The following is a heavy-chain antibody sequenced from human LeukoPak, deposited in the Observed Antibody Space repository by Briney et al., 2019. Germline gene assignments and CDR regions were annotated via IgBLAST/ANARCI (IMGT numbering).Heavy chain of an antibody. CDR3: ARDGTLVYYDSSGYLDY. V-gene: IGHV1-18*01. D-gene: IGHD3-22*01. CDR2: ISGYNGNT. CDR1: GYTFNSNG. Sequence: ASVKVSCKASGYTFNSNGISWVRQAPGQGLEWMGWISGYNGNTNYAQKLKGRVTMTTDTSTSTAYMEVRSLRSDDTAVYYCARDGTLVYYDSSGYLDYWGQGTLVTVSS. J-gene: IGHJ4*02.